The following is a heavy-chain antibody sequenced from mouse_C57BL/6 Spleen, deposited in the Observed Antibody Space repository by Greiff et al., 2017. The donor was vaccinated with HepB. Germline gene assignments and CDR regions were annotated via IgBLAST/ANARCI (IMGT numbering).Heavy chain of an antibody. CDR1: GYAFSGSW. V-gene: IGHV1-82*01. Sequence: QVQLQQSGPELVKPGASVKISCKASGYAFSGSWMNWVKQRPGKGLEWIGRIYPGDGDTNYNGKFKGKATLTADKSSSTAYMQLSSLTSEDSAVYFCAKRESYYGSSFDYWGQGTTLTVSS. D-gene: IGHD1-1*01. CDR2: IYPGDGDT. CDR3: AKRESYYGSSFDY. J-gene: IGHJ2*01.